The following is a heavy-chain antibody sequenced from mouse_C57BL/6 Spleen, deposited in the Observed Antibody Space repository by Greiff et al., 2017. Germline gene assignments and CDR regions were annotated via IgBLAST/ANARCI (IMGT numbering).Heavy chain of an antibody. J-gene: IGHJ2*01. Sequence: QVQLQQPGAELVRPGSSVKLSCKASGYTFTSYWMDWVKQRPGQGLEWIGNIYPSDSETHYNQKFKDKATLTVDKSSSTAYMQLSSLTSEDSAVYYCARSYYGSQYYFDYWGQGTTLTVSS. D-gene: IGHD1-1*01. CDR2: IYPSDSET. CDR3: ARSYYGSQYYFDY. CDR1: GYTFTSYW. V-gene: IGHV1-61*01.